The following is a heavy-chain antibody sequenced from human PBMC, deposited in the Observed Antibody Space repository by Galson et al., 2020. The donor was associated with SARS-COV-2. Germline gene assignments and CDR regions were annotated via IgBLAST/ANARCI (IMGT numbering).Heavy chain of an antibody. J-gene: IGHJ6*02. D-gene: IGHD3-9*01. Sequence: GGSLRLSCAASGFTFSSYGMHWVRQAPGKGLEWVAVISYDGSNKYYADSVKGRFTISRDNSKNTLYLQMNSLRAEDTAVYYCAKDLQYYDILTGSFSDKNAYYYYYYGMDVWGQGTTVTVSS. CDR3: AKDLQYYDILTGSFSDKNAYYYYYYGMDV. V-gene: IGHV3-30*18. CDR1: GFTFSSYG. CDR2: ISYDGSNK.